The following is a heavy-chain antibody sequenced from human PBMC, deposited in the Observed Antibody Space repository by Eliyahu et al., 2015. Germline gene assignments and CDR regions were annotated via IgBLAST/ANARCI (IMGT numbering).Heavy chain of an antibody. CDR1: GFTFGXFW. CDR2: IREDGSEK. D-gene: IGHD3-22*01. Sequence: EVQLVESGGGLVQPGGSLRLSCAASGFTFGXFWXSWVRQAPGKGLEWVGNIREDGSEKFYVDSVKGRFTISRDNARNSLYLQMNSLRAEDTAVYYCARGDYYDSSGNYIDAFDIWGQGTMVTVSS. J-gene: IGHJ3*02. V-gene: IGHV3-7*03. CDR3: ARGDYYDSSGNYIDAFDI.